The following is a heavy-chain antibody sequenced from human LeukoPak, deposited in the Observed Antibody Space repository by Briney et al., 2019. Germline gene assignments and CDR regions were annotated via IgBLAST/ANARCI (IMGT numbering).Heavy chain of an antibody. CDR3: ARGPYRRNQKYYYYYMDV. J-gene: IGHJ6*03. V-gene: IGHV4-59*01. CDR1: GGSISSYY. Sequence: SETLSLACTVSGGSISSYYWSWIRQPPGKGLEWIGYIYYSGSTNYNPSLKSRVTISVDTSKNQFSLKLSSVTAADTAVHYCARGPYRRNQKYYYYYMDVWGKGTTVTVSS. CDR2: IYYSGST. D-gene: IGHD1-26*01.